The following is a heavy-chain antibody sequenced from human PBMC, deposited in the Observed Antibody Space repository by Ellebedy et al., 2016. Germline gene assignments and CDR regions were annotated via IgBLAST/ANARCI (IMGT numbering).Heavy chain of an antibody. J-gene: IGHJ3*01. CDR1: GFTFSSYT. V-gene: IGHV3-48*04. Sequence: GGSLRLSXAASGFTFSSYTMNWVRQAPGKGLEWISYISRDNSTRYYADSVEGRFIISRDNAKNSLYLQMNSLRAEDTALYYCARDYAYAFDVWGQGTMVTVSS. D-gene: IGHD4-17*01. CDR3: ARDYAYAFDV. CDR2: ISRDNSTR.